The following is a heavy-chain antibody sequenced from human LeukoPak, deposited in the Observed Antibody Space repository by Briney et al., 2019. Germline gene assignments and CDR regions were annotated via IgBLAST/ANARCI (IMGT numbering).Heavy chain of an antibody. CDR1: GFTFSDYY. J-gene: IGHJ4*02. Sequence: PGGSLRLSCAASGFTFSDYYMSWIRQAPGKGLEWVSYISSSGSTIYYADSVKGRFTISRDNAKNSLYLQMNSLRAEDTALYYCAKVRTVGCSSTSCYYDYWGQGTLVTVSS. CDR3: AKVRTVGCSSTSCYYDY. CDR2: ISSSGSTI. D-gene: IGHD2-2*01. V-gene: IGHV3-11*01.